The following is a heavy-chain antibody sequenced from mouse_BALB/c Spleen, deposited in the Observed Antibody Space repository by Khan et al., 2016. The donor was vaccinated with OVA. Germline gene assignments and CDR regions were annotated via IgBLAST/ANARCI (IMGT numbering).Heavy chain of an antibody. D-gene: IGHD2-14*01. CDR2: INSNGGTS. J-gene: IGHJ1*01. Sequence: EVELVESGGGLVQPGGSLKFSCAASGFTFSGYGMSWVRQTPDKRLELVATINSNGGTSYYPDSVKGRFTISRDNAKNTLHLQMSSLKSEDTAMYYCIRDYYRYDEGYWYFDVWGAGTTVTVSS. CDR1: GFTFSGYG. CDR3: IRDYYRYDEGYWYFDV. V-gene: IGHV5-6-3*01.